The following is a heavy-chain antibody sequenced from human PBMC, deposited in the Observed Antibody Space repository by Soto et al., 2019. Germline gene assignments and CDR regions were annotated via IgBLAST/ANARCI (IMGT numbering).Heavy chain of an antibody. CDR2: ISHNSTYI. CDR3: VRVGATA. CDR1: GLTFVNYY. V-gene: IGHV3-11*06. Sequence: GGSLRLSCAASGLTFVNYYMTWIRQAPGKGLEWLSYISHNSTYIKYADSVEGRFTISRDNAKNSLYLQMNSLRVEDTAVYYCVRVGATAWGQGTLVTVSS. J-gene: IGHJ5*02.